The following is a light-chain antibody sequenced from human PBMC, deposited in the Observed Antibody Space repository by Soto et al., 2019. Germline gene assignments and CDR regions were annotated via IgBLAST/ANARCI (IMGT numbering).Light chain of an antibody. CDR1: QSVSTSY. V-gene: IGKV3-20*01. Sequence: LPQSPGTLSLSPGERGILSCRASQSVSTSYLAWYQQKPGQAPRLLIYAASSRATGIPDRFSGSGSGTDFTLTISSLQSEDFAVYYCQQYNNWPPWTFGQGTKVDI. CDR3: QQYNNWPPWT. CDR2: AAS. J-gene: IGKJ1*01.